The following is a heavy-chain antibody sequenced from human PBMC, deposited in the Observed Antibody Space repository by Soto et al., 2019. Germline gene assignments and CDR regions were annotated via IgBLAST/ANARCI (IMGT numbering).Heavy chain of an antibody. V-gene: IGHV4-30-2*01. CDR1: GDTISTGGYS. D-gene: IGHD4-17*01. CDR2: TYHSGNP. CDR3: VRSHGNLDY. Sequence: SETLSLTCGVSGDTISTGGYSWAWIRQPPGKALEWIGHTYHSGNPYYNPSLKSRVIISVDRSKNQFSLKLSSVTAADTAVYYCVRSHGNLDYWGQGTLVTVSS. J-gene: IGHJ4*02.